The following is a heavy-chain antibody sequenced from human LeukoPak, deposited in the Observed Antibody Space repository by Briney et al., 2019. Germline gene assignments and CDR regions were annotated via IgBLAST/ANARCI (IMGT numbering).Heavy chain of an antibody. CDR1: GFTFSSYA. J-gene: IGHJ4*02. CDR2: ISGHGAST. CDR3: AKDSYSKGDY. V-gene: IGHV3-23*01. D-gene: IGHD4-11*01. Sequence: GGSLRLSCAASGFTFSSYAMSWVRQAPGKGLEWVSGISGHGASTYYADSVKGRFTISRDNSKNTLYLQMNSLRAEDTAVYYCAKDSYSKGDYWGQGTLVTVSS.